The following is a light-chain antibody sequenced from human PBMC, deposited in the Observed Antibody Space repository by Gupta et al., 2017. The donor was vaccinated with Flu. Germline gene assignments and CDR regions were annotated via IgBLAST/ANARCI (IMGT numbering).Light chain of an antibody. V-gene: IGLV2-14*01. CDR1: SSDVGAYNY. Sequence: QSALTQPASVSGSPGQSITISCTGSSSDVGAYNYVSWYQHHPGKAPKLIIFEVNSRPSGISSRFSGSKSGNAASLTISGLQAEDDADYYCSSKTTSSTWVFGGGTKVTVL. CDR3: SSKTTSSTWV. CDR2: EVN. J-gene: IGLJ3*02.